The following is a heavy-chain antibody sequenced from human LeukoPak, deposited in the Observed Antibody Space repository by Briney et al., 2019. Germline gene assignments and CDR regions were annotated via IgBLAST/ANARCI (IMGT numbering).Heavy chain of an antibody. D-gene: IGHD5-12*01. Sequence: PGGSLRLSCAASGFTFSSYGMHWVRQAPGKGLEWVAVIWYDGSNKYYADSVKGRFTISRDNSKNTLYLRMNSLRAEDTAVYYCARGATIGYSGYDYFDYWGQGTLVTVSS. V-gene: IGHV3-33*01. CDR1: GFTFSSYG. CDR2: IWYDGSNK. J-gene: IGHJ4*02. CDR3: ARGATIGYSGYDYFDY.